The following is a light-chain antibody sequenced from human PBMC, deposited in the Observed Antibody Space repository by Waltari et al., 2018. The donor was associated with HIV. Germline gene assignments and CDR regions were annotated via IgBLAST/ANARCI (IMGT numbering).Light chain of an antibody. CDR3: QQYNNWPPT. CDR1: QSVTSN. J-gene: IGKJ1*01. CDR2: GAS. V-gene: IGKV3-15*01. Sequence: EIVMTQSPATLSVSPGERATLSCRASQSVTSNLAWYQQKPGQAPRLLIYGASTKATGIPARFSGSGSGTDFTLTIRSLQSEDFAVYYCQQYNNWPPTFCQGTKVEIK.